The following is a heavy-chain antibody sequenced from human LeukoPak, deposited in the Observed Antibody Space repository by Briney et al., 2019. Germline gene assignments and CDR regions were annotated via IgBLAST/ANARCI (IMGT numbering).Heavy chain of an antibody. V-gene: IGHV4-39*01. D-gene: IGHD3-10*01. CDR1: GGSISTSDYY. CDR2: FYYSGST. J-gene: IGHJ5*02. CDR3: ARLRRANSFRSGWFDP. Sequence: PSETLSLTCTVSGGSISTSDYYWGWIRQPPGKGLEWIVSFYYSGSTYYNPSLKSRVTISVDTSKNQVSLRFSSVAAADTSVYYCARLRRANSFRSGWFDPWGQGTLVTVSS.